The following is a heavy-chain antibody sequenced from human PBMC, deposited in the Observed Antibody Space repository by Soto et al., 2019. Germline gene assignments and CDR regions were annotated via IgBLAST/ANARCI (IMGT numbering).Heavy chain of an antibody. CDR1: GYTFTSYG. CDR2: ISAYNGNT. V-gene: IGHV1-18*01. J-gene: IGHJ2*01. D-gene: IGHD1-26*01. Sequence: QVQLVQSGAEVKKPGASVKVSCKASGYTFTSYGISWVRQAPGQGLEWMGWISAYNGNTNYAQKLQGRVTMTTDTFTXXAYMELRSLRSDDTAVYYCARDSGSYDSVDWYFDLWGRGTLVTVSS. CDR3: ARDSGSYDSVDWYFDL.